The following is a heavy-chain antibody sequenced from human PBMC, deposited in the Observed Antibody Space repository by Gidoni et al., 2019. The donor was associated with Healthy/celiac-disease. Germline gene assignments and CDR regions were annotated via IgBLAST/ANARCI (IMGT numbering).Heavy chain of an antibody. CDR2: IRSKAYGGTT. V-gene: IGHV3-49*03. Sequence: EVQLVESGGGLVQPGRSLRLSCTASGFTFGDYALSWFRQAPGKGLEWVGFIRSKAYGGTTEYAASVKGRFTISRDDSKSIAYLQMNSLKTEDTAVYYCTRVQDIVVVPAAPAFDYWGQGTLVTVSS. CDR1: GFTFGDYA. D-gene: IGHD2-2*01. CDR3: TRVQDIVVVPAAPAFDY. J-gene: IGHJ4*02.